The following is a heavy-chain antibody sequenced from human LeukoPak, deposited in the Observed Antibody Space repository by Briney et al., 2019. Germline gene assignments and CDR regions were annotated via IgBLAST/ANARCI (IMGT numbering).Heavy chain of an antibody. CDR2: IYYNGST. D-gene: IGHD3-22*01. Sequence: SQTLSLTCTVSGGSISSGGYYWSWIRQHPGKGLEWIGYIYYNGSTYYNPSLKSRVTISVDTSKNQFSLKLSSVTAADTAVYYCARMYYYDSSGYYYHAFDIWGQGTMVTVSS. J-gene: IGHJ3*02. V-gene: IGHV4-31*03. CDR1: GGSISSGGYY. CDR3: ARMYYYDSSGYYYHAFDI.